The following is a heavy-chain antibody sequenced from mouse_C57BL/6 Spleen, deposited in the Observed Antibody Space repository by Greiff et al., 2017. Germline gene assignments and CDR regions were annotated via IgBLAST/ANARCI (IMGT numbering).Heavy chain of an antibody. CDR1: GYTFTSYW. J-gene: IGHJ4*01. CDR3: ASNYGEGDYAMDY. V-gene: IGHV1-52*01. Sequence: QVQLQQPGAELVRPGSSVKLSCKASGYTFTSYWMHWVKQRPIQGLEWIGNIDPSDSETHYNQKFKDKATLTVDKSSSTAYMQLSSLTSEDSAVYYCASNYGEGDYAMDYWGQGTSVTVSS. D-gene: IGHD1-1*01. CDR2: IDPSDSET.